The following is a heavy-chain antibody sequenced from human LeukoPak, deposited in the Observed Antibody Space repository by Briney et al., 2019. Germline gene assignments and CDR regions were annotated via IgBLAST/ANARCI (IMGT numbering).Heavy chain of an antibody. Sequence: PGASLRLSCAASGFAFSSYAMIWVRQIPGKGLEGLEWVPSISGSGSSTYYADSVKGRFTVSRDNSKNTLYLQMDSLRAEDTAAYYCARDGETARTADYWGQGTLVTVSS. CDR2: ISGSGSST. J-gene: IGHJ4*02. CDR1: GFAFSSYA. D-gene: IGHD1/OR15-1a*01. CDR3: ARDGETARTADY. V-gene: IGHV3-23*01.